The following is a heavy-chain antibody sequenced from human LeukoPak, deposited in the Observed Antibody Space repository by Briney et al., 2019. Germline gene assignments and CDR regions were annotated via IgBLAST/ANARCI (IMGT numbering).Heavy chain of an antibody. CDR3: ARLYYYDSSGYYYELYAFDI. Sequence: ASETLSLTCTVFGDSISGYYWNWIRQSPGKGLEWIGHIYYTGTTNYNPSLKSRVTMSVDISKNQFSLKLSSVTAADTAVYYCARLYYYDSSGYYYELYAFDIWGQGTMVTVSS. J-gene: IGHJ3*02. V-gene: IGHV4-59*01. CDR1: GDSISGYY. D-gene: IGHD3-22*01. CDR2: IYYTGTT.